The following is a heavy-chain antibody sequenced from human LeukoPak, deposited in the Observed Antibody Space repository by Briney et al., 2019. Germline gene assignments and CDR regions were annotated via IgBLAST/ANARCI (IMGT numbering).Heavy chain of an antibody. Sequence: GESLKISCKGSGYSFTTYWIGWVRQMPGKGLEWMGIIYPGDSDSRYSPSFQGQVTISVDKSISTAYLQWSSLKASDTAIYYCARLITMVRGVIHYYYGMDVWGKGTTVTVSS. V-gene: IGHV5-51*01. CDR3: ARLITMVRGVIHYYYGMDV. CDR1: GYSFTTYW. D-gene: IGHD3-10*01. J-gene: IGHJ6*04. CDR2: IYPGDSDS.